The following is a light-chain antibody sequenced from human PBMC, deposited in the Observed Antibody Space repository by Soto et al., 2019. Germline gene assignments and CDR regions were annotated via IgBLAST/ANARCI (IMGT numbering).Light chain of an antibody. CDR1: QSVSSNY. J-gene: IGKJ4*01. Sequence: DIEMTQSPDSLAVSPGEGATLSCRASQSVSSNYLAWYQQKPGQAPRLLIYGASNRATGIPDRFSGSGSGTEFTLTISRLEPEDFAVYYCQQYSSSPLTFGGGTKVDIK. CDR2: GAS. V-gene: IGKV3-20*01. CDR3: QQYSSSPLT.